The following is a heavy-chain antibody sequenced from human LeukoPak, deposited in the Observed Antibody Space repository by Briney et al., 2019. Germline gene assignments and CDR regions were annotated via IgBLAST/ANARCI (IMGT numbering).Heavy chain of an antibody. J-gene: IGHJ5*01. CDR2: IPHDGSSA. V-gene: IGHV3-30*12. CDR3: ATGSDFYYDS. CDR1: GFTFSSYG. Sequence: SGGSLRLSCAASGFTFSSYGMHWVRQAPGKGLEWVAAIPHDGSSALYADSVKGRFIISRDNSKNTQYLQMNSLRIEDSAVYYCATGSDFYYDSWGQGILVTVSS. D-gene: IGHD1-26*01.